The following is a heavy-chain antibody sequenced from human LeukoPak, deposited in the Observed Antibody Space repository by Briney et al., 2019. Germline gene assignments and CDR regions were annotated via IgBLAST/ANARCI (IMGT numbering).Heavy chain of an antibody. D-gene: IGHD2-15*01. CDR1: GGSFSGYY. Sequence: SETLSLTCAVSGGSFSGYYWTWIRQPPGKGLEWIGEINHSGSANYNPSLKSRVTISLDTSKNQFSLKLSSVTAADTAVYYCAGGYCSGGSCRNPFDYWGQGTLVTVSS. J-gene: IGHJ4*02. V-gene: IGHV4-34*01. CDR3: AGGYCSGGSCRNPFDY. CDR2: INHSGSA.